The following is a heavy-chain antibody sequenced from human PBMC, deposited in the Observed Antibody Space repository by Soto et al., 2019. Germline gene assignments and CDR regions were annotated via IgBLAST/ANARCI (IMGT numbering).Heavy chain of an antibody. V-gene: IGHV3-23*01. CDR2: ISGSGGST. CDR1: GFTFSSYA. D-gene: IGHD2-8*01. CDR3: AKDLGLDCTNGVCSMGFDY. J-gene: IGHJ4*02. Sequence: GGSLRLSCAASGFTFSSYAMSWVRQAPGKGLEWVSAISGSGGSTYYADSVKGRFTISRDNSKNTLYLQMNSLRAEDTAVYYCAKDLGLDCTNGVCSMGFDYWGQGTLVTVSS.